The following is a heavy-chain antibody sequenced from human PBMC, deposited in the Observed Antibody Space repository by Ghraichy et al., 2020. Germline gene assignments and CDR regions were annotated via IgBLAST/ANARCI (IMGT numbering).Heavy chain of an antibody. J-gene: IGHJ4*02. CDR2: ISYDGSNK. V-gene: IGHV3-30*18. CDR3: AKIGRSGYDFWSGYWIDY. Sequence: GGSLRLSCAASGFTFSSYGMHWVRQAPGKGLEWVAVISYDGSNKYYADSVKGRFTISRDNSKNTLYLQMNSLRAEDTAVYYCAKIGRSGYDFWSGYWIDYWGQGTLVTVSS. CDR1: GFTFSSYG. D-gene: IGHD3-3*01.